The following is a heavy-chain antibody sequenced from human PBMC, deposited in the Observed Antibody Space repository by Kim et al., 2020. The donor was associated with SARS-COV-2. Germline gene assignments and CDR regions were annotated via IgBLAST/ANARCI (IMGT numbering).Heavy chain of an antibody. D-gene: IGHD3-9*01. J-gene: IGHJ6*02. Sequence: ASVKVSCKASGYTFTSYGISWVRQAPGQGLEWMGWISAYNGNTNYAQKLQGRVTMTTDTSTSTAYMELRSLRSDDTAVYYCAREGRHDILTGYTYYYYGMDVWGQGTTVTVSS. CDR1: GYTFTSYG. CDR2: ISAYNGNT. CDR3: AREGRHDILTGYTYYYYGMDV. V-gene: IGHV1-18*04.